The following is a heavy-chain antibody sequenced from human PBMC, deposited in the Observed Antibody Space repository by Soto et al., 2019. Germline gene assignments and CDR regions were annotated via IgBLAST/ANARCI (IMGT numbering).Heavy chain of an antibody. J-gene: IGHJ4*02. CDR3: ARSRDGYNLNPIDQ. D-gene: IGHD5-12*01. CDR1: TGSTNSFY. V-gene: IGHV4-59*01. CDR2: FFYTGST. Sequence: QVQLQVSGPGLVKPSATLSLSCTVSTGSTNSFYWSWIRQPPGKGLQWVGYFFYTGSTNHKPSLKSRVTISLDMSSNQFSLRLSSVTAADTAMYYCARSRDGYNLNPIDQWGQGLLVTVSS.